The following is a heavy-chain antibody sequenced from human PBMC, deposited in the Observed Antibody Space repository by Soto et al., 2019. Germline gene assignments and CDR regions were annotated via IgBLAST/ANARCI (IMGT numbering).Heavy chain of an antibody. CDR1: GGSISSYY. J-gene: IGHJ4*02. Sequence: SETLSLTCTVSGGSISSYYWSWIRQPPGKGLEWIGYIYYSGSTNYNPSLKSRVTISVDTSKNQFSLRLSSVTAADTAVYYCARHYDILTGYYIPYYFDYWGQGTLVTVSS. D-gene: IGHD3-9*01. V-gene: IGHV4-59*08. CDR3: ARHYDILTGYYIPYYFDY. CDR2: IYYSGST.